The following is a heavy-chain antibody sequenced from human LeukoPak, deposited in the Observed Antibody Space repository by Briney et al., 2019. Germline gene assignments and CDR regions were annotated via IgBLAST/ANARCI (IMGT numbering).Heavy chain of an antibody. Sequence: PGGSLRLSCAASGFTFSSYWMHWVRQAPGKGLVWVSRINSDGSSTSYADSVKGRFTISRDNAKNTLYPQMNSLRAEDTAVYYCAREYYYDSSGYYKVLDYWGQGTLVTVSS. CDR1: GFTFSSYW. D-gene: IGHD3-22*01. V-gene: IGHV3-74*01. CDR2: INSDGSST. J-gene: IGHJ4*02. CDR3: AREYYYDSSGYYKVLDY.